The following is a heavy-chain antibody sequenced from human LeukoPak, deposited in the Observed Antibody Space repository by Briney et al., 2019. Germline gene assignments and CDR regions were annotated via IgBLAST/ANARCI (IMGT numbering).Heavy chain of an antibody. V-gene: IGHV3-43*02. Sequence: GGSLRLSCAASGFTFDDYAMHWVRQAPGKGLEWVSLISGDGGSTYYADSVKGRFTISRDNSKNSMYLQMNSLRTEATALYYCAKDSPPHSSGWSGPFDYWGQGTLVTVSS. J-gene: IGHJ4*02. CDR2: ISGDGGST. CDR3: AKDSPPHSSGWSGPFDY. D-gene: IGHD6-19*01. CDR1: GFTFDDYA.